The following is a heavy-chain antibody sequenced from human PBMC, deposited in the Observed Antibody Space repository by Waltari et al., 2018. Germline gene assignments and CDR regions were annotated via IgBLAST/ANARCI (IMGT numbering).Heavy chain of an antibody. V-gene: IGHV3-15*01. CDR1: GFSFSNAW. Sequence: EVQLVESGGGLVKPGGTLRLSCAASGFSFSNAWMSWVRQAPGKGLEWVGRIKSKTEDGTTDYAAPVKGRFTISRDDSKNTLYLHMNSLKTEDTAVYYCTTLSLGYWGQGTLVTVSS. CDR2: IKSKTEDGTT. J-gene: IGHJ4*02. CDR3: TTLSLGY.